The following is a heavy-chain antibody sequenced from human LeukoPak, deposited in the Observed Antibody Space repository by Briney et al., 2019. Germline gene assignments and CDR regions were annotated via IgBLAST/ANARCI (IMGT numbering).Heavy chain of an antibody. V-gene: IGHV4-39*01. CDR1: GGSISSSSYY. CDR3: ARRYSSGQFDY. Sequence: SETLSLTCTVSGGSISSSSYYWGWIRQPPGKGLEWIGSIYYSGSTYYNPSLKSRVTISVDTSKNQFSLKLSSVTAADTAVYYCARRYSSGQFDYWGQGTLVTVSS. CDR2: IYYSGST. D-gene: IGHD6-19*01. J-gene: IGHJ4*02.